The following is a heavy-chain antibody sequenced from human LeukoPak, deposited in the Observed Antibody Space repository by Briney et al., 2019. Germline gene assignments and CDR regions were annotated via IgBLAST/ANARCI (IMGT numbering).Heavy chain of an antibody. CDR2: VNPNSGGT. CDR1: GHTFSSNY. V-gene: IGHV1-2*02. Sequence: ASVKVSCKASGHTFSSNYIHWVRQAPGQGLEWMGWVNPNSGGTNYAQKFQGRVTMTRDTSISTAYMELSRLRSDDTAVYYCATGTGYDFWSGYGAFDIWGQGTMVTVSS. D-gene: IGHD3-3*01. J-gene: IGHJ3*02. CDR3: ATGTGYDFWSGYGAFDI.